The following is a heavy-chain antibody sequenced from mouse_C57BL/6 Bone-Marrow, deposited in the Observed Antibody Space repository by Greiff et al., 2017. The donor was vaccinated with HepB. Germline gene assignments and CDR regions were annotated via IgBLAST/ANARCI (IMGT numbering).Heavy chain of an antibody. Sequence: DVQLVESGGGLVQPKGSLKLSCAASGFSFNTYAMNWVRQAPGKGLEWVARIRSKSNNYATYYADSVKDRFTISRDDSESMLYLQMNNLKTEDTAMYYCVRHETVGAMDYWGQGTSVTVSS. CDR1: GFSFNTYA. V-gene: IGHV10-1*01. CDR3: VRHETVGAMDY. J-gene: IGHJ4*01. D-gene: IGHD1-1*01. CDR2: IRSKSNNYAT.